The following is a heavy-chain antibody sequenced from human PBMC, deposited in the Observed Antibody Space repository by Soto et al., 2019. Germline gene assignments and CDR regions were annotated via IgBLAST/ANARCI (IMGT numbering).Heavy chain of an antibody. CDR2: IAYDGSYR. CDR3: AKESIQDYGGRWIFQH. CDR1: GFTFSSYG. J-gene: IGHJ1*01. Sequence: GGSLRLSCAASGFTFSSYGMHWVRQAPGKGLEWVAVIAYDGSYRYYGDSVKGRFTISRDNSKNTLYLQMNSLGAEDTAVYFCAKESIQDYGGRWIFQHWGQGTLVTVSS. V-gene: IGHV3-30*18. D-gene: IGHD4-17*01.